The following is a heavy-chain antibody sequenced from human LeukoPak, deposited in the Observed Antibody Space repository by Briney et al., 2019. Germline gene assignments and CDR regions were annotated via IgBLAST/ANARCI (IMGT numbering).Heavy chain of an antibody. V-gene: IGHV3-30*02. D-gene: IGHD3-3*01. J-gene: IGHJ4*02. Sequence: PGGSLRLSCAASGFTFSSYGMHWVRQAPGKGLEWVAFIRYDGSNKYYADSVKGRFTISRDNSKNTLYLQMNSLRAEDTAVYYCAKSILALAPYYFDYWGQGTLVTVSS. CDR1: GFTFSSYG. CDR2: IRYDGSNK. CDR3: AKSILALAPYYFDY.